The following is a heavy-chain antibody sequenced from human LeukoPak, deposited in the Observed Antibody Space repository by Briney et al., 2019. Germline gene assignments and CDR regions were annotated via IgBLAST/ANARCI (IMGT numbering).Heavy chain of an antibody. CDR2: INPSGGST. CDR1: GYTFTSYG. CDR3: ARLYGSVDY. D-gene: IGHD3-10*01. V-gene: IGHV1-46*01. J-gene: IGHJ4*02. Sequence: EASVKVSCKATGYTFTSYGISWVRQAPGQGLEWMGIINPSGGSTSYAQKFQGRVTMTRDTSASTVYMELSSLRSEDTAVYYCARLYGSVDYWGQGTLVTVSS.